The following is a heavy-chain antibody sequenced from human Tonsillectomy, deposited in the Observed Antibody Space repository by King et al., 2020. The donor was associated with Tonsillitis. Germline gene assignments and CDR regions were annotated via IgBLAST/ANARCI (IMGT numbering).Heavy chain of an antibody. V-gene: IGHV3-23*04. J-gene: IGHJ6*03. CDR2: LSDSGGST. CDR1: GFTFSSYA. D-gene: IGHD3-10*01. Sequence: VQLVESGGDLVQPGGSLRVSCAASGFTFSSYAMTWVRQAPGKGLEWVSGLSDSGGSTYYADSVKGRFTISRDNSKNTLSLQMNSLRAEDTAVYYCARSAYYATGTSWRANYFYMDVWGKGTTVTVSS. CDR3: ARSAYYATGTSWRANYFYMDV.